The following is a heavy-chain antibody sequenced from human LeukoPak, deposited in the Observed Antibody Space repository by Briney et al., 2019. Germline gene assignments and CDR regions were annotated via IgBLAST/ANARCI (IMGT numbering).Heavy chain of an antibody. J-gene: IGHJ5*02. CDR2: ISGSGGST. D-gene: IGHD2-2*01. CDR3: ARILGYCSSTSCGNWFDP. V-gene: IGHV3-23*01. Sequence: TGGSLRLSCAASGFTFSSYAMSWVRQAPGKGLEWVSAISGSGGSTYYADSVKGRFTISRDNAKNSLYLQMNSLRSEDTAVYYCARILGYCSSTSCGNWFDPRGQGTLVTVSS. CDR1: GFTFSSYA.